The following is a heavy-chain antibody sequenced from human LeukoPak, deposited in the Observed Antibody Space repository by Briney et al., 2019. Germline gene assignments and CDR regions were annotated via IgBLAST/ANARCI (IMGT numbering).Heavy chain of an antibody. V-gene: IGHV3-7*03. CDR1: GFTFSSYW. CDR3: AREAPELWSGYYTLYYYYYYGMDV. Sequence: GGSLRLSCAASGFTFSSYWVSWVRQAPGKGLEWVANIKQDGSEKYYVDSVKGRFTISRDNAKNSLYLQMNSLRAEDTAVYYCAREAPELWSGYYTLYYYYYYGMDVWGQGTTVTVSS. J-gene: IGHJ6*02. D-gene: IGHD3-3*01. CDR2: IKQDGSEK.